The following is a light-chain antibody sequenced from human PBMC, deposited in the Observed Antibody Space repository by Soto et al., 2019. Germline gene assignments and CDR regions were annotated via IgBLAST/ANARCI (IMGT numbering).Light chain of an antibody. V-gene: IGKV3-15*01. CDR2: SAS. CDR3: QQYNNWPPIT. CDR1: QSVSSN. J-gene: IGKJ5*01. Sequence: TQSPGTLSFSPAETATLSSTTSQSVSSNLAWYQQKPGQAPRVLIYSASTRATGIPARFSGSGSGTEFTLTISSLQSEDFAVYYCQQYNNWPPITFGQGTRLENK.